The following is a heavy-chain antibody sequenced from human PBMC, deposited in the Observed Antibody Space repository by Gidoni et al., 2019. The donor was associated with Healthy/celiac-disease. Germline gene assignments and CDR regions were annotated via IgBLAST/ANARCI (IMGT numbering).Heavy chain of an antibody. J-gene: IGHJ6*03. Sequence: QVQLVQSGAEVKKPGSSVKVSCKASGGTFSSYTISWVRQAPGQGLEWMGRIIPILGIANYAQKFQGRVTITADKSTSTAYMELSSLRSEDTAVYYCARDASRGPYSSEDGGYDYYMDVWGKGTTVTVSS. CDR3: ARDASRGPYSSEDGGYDYYMDV. D-gene: IGHD6-25*01. CDR1: GGTFSSYT. V-gene: IGHV1-69*08. CDR2: IIPILGIA.